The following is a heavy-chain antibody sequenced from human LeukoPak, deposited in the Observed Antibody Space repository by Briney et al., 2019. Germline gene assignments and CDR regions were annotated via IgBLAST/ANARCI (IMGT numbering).Heavy chain of an antibody. D-gene: IGHD5-18*01. J-gene: IGHJ6*03. CDR2: INPNSGGT. V-gene: IGHV1-2*02. CDR1: GYTFTGYY. CDR3: ARILGVDTAMVSPLDYYYYMDV. Sequence: ASVKVXCXASGYTFTGYYMHWVRQAPGQGLEWMGWINPNSGGTNYAQKFQGRVTMTRDTSISTAYMELSRLRSDDTAVYYCARILGVDTAMVSPLDYYYYMDVWGKGTTVTVSS.